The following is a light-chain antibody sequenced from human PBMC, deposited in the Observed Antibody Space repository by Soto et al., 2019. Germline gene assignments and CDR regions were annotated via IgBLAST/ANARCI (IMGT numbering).Light chain of an antibody. CDR1: QSVSSY. J-gene: IGKJ5*01. CDR3: QQRSFRPIT. CDR2: DAS. Sequence: EIVLTQSPATLSLSPGERATLSCRASQSVSSYLAWYQQKPGQAPRLLIYDASNRAPGIPARFSGSGCGTDFTLSTSSLEPEYCAVFYCQQRSFRPITFGQGTRPE. V-gene: IGKV3-11*01.